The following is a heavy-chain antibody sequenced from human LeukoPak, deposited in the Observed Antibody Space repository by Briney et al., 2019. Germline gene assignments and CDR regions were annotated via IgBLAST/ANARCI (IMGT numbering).Heavy chain of an antibody. CDR3: AKVGIFGLVTYYFDY. CDR2: ISGSGGST. Sequence: GGSLRLSCAASGFTFSSYAMSWVRQAPGKGLEWVSAISGSGGSTYYADSVKGRFTISRDNSKNTLYLQMNSLKAEDTAFYYCAKVGIFGLVTYYFDYWGQGTLVTVSS. CDR1: GFTFSSYA. V-gene: IGHV3-23*01. J-gene: IGHJ4*02. D-gene: IGHD3/OR15-3a*01.